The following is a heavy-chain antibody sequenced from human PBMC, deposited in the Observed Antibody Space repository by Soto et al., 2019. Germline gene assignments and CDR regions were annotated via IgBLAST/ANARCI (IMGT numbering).Heavy chain of an antibody. CDR2: ISGGGDTT. Sequence: EVQLLESGGGLVQPGGSLRLSCAASGFTFNNYAMTWVRQAPGKGLERVSAISGGGDTTSYADSVKGRFTVSRDGSKNTLYLQMSSLRAEDTALYYCAKGRGGSGSLTPRVDFWGQGTLVTVYS. CDR3: AKGRGGSGSLTPRVDF. CDR1: GFTFNNYA. V-gene: IGHV3-23*01. D-gene: IGHD3-10*01. J-gene: IGHJ4*02.